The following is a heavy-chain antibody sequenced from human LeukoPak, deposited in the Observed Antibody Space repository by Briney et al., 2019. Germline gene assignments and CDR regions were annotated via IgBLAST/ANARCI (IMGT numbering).Heavy chain of an antibody. CDR3: ARGHGDFWSGYVYYYGMDV. D-gene: IGHD3-3*01. V-gene: IGHV4-34*01. CDR2: INHSGST. CDR1: GGSFSGYY. Sequence: SETLSLTCAVYGGSFSGYYWSWIRQPPGKGLEWIGEINHSGSTNYNPSLKSRVTISVDTSKNQFSLKLSSVTAADTAVYYCARGHGDFWSGYVYYYGMDVWGQGTTVTVSS. J-gene: IGHJ6*02.